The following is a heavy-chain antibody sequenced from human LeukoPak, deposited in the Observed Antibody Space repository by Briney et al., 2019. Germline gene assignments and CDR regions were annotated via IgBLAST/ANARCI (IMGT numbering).Heavy chain of an antibody. D-gene: IGHD4-17*01. CDR1: GGSISSYY. CDR2: INHLGST. CDR3: ARDSGTTGEVKFDP. V-gene: IGHV4-34*01. Sequence: SETLSLTCTVSGGSISSYYWSWIRQPPGKGLEWIGEINHLGSTNYNPSLQSRPTMSIDTSKNQFSLKLSFVTAADTAVYYCARDSGTTGEVKFDPWGQGTLVTVSS. J-gene: IGHJ5*02.